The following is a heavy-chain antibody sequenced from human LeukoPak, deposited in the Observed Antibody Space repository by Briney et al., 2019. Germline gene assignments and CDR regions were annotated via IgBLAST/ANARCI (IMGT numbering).Heavy chain of an antibody. V-gene: IGHV3-48*03. J-gene: IGHJ4*02. Sequence: GGSLRLSCAASGFTFSSYAMSWVRQAPGKGLEWVSYISSSGSTIYYADSVKGRFTISRDNAKNSLYLQMNSLRAEDTAVYYCARDRERRYSYSIDYWGQGTLVTVSS. CDR2: ISSSGSTI. CDR3: ARDRERRYSYSIDY. D-gene: IGHD5-18*01. CDR1: GFTFSSYA.